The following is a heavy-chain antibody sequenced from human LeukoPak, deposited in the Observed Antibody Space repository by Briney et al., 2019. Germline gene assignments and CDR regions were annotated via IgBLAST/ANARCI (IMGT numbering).Heavy chain of an antibody. CDR3: ARVERYFDWLMGKADY. CDR1: GGTFSSYA. D-gene: IGHD3-9*01. Sequence: SVKVSCKASGGTFSSYAISWVRQAPGQGLEWMGGIIPIFGTANYAQKFQGRVTITADKSTSTAYMELSSLRSEDTAVYYCARVERYFDWLMGKADYWGQGTLVTVSS. J-gene: IGHJ4*02. CDR2: IIPIFGTA. V-gene: IGHV1-69*06.